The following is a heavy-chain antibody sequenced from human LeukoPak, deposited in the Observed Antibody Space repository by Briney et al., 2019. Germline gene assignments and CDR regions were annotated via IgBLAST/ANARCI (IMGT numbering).Heavy chain of an antibody. CDR1: GFTFSTYG. Sequence: GGSLRLSCAASGFTFSTYGMHWVRQAPGKGLEWVAFIRYDGSNKYYADSVKGRFTISRDNSKNTLYLQMNSLRAEDTAVYYCAKRRITMVRGYNWFDPWGQGTLVTVSS. J-gene: IGHJ5*02. V-gene: IGHV3-30*02. CDR3: AKRRITMVRGYNWFDP. CDR2: IRYDGSNK. D-gene: IGHD3-10*01.